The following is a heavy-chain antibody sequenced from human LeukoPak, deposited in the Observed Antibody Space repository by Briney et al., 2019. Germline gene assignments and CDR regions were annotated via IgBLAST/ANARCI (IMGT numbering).Heavy chain of an antibody. D-gene: IGHD6-13*01. CDR3: TRSSIAAAGSSWYFDL. V-gene: IGHV3-49*04. CDR1: GFTFGDYA. CDR2: IRSKAYGGTT. J-gene: IGHJ2*01. Sequence: GGSLRLSCTASGFTFGDYAISWVRHAPGKGLEWVGFIRSKAYGGTTEYAASVKGRFTISRDDSKSIAYLQMNSLKIEDTAVFYCTRSSIAAAGSSWYFDLWGRGILVTVSS.